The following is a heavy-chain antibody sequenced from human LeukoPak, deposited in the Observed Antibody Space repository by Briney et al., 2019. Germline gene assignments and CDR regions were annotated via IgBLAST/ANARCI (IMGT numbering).Heavy chain of an antibody. Sequence: ASVKVSCKASGYTFTGYYMHWVRQAPGQGLEWMGWINPNSGGTNYAQKFQGRVTMTRDTSISTAYMELSRLRSDDTAVYYCARVRMITFGGVIVIMAIPFDYRGQGTLVTVSS. CDR2: INPNSGGT. CDR1: GYTFTGYY. CDR3: ARVRMITFGGVIVIMAIPFDY. D-gene: IGHD3-16*02. J-gene: IGHJ4*02. V-gene: IGHV1-2*02.